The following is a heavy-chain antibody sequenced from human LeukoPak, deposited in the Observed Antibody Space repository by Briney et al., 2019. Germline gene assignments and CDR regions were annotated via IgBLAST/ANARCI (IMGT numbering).Heavy chain of an antibody. Sequence: GGSLRLSCAASGFTFSSYGMHWVRQAPGKGLEWVAVIWYDGSNKNYADSVKGRFTISRDNSKNTLHLQMNSLRAEDTAVYYCARESHVDYYYGMDVWGQGTTVTVSS. V-gene: IGHV3-33*01. D-gene: IGHD3-10*02. CDR1: GFTFSSYG. CDR2: IWYDGSNK. J-gene: IGHJ6*02. CDR3: ARESHVDYYYGMDV.